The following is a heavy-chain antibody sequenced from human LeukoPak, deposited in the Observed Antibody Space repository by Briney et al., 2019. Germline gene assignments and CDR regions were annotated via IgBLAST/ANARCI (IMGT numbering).Heavy chain of an antibody. Sequence: SGTLSLTCAVYGGSFSGYYWSWIRQPPGKGLEWIGEINHSGSTNYNPSLKSRVTISVDTSKNQFSLKLSSVTAADTAVYYCARFASSGAPRDFDYWGQGTLVTVSS. CDR3: ARFASSGAPRDFDY. J-gene: IGHJ4*02. CDR1: GGSFSGYY. V-gene: IGHV4-34*01. CDR2: INHSGST. D-gene: IGHD6-19*01.